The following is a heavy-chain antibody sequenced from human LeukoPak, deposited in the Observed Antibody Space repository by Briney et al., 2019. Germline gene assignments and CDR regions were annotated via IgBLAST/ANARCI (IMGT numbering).Heavy chain of an antibody. Sequence: ASVKVSCKASGYTFTSYAMHWVRQAPGQRLEWMGWINAGNGNTKYSQKFQGRVTMTRDTSISTAYMELSSLRSEDTAVYYCARTCSGTSCSDFDYWGQGTLVTVSS. D-gene: IGHD2-2*01. V-gene: IGHV1-3*01. CDR3: ARTCSGTSCSDFDY. J-gene: IGHJ4*02. CDR2: INAGNGNT. CDR1: GYTFTSYA.